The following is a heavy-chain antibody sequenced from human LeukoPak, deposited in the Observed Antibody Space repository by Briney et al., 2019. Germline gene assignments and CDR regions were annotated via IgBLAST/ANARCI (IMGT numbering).Heavy chain of an antibody. D-gene: IGHD6-13*01. Sequence: GGSLRLSCAASGFTFDDYTMHWVRQAPGKGLEWVSLISWDGGSTYYADSVKGRFTISRDNSKNSLYLQMNSLRTEDTALYYCARRGSSGWYALDYWGQGTLVTVSS. V-gene: IGHV3-43*01. CDR3: ARRGSSGWYALDY. CDR2: ISWDGGST. J-gene: IGHJ4*02. CDR1: GFTFDDYT.